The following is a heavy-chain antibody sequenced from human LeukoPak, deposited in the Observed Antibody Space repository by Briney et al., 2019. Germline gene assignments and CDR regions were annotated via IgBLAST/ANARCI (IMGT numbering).Heavy chain of an antibody. CDR2: ISGSGGST. CDR1: GFTFSSYA. D-gene: IGHD6-13*01. J-gene: IGHJ4*02. V-gene: IGHV3-23*01. CDR3: AKLAGTYSSGWYTDY. Sequence: GGSLRLSCAASGFTFSSYAMSWVRQAPGKGLEWVSGISGSGGSTYYADSVKGRFTISRDNSKNTLYLQMNSLTAEDTAVYYCAKLAGTYSSGWYTDYWGRGTLVTVSS.